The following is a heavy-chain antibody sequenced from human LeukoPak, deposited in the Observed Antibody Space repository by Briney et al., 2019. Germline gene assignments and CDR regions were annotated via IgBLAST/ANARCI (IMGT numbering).Heavy chain of an antibody. J-gene: IGHJ4*02. CDR2: ISSSSSTI. CDR1: GFTFSSYS. CDR3: ARAPPSVGLRFMEWLPTDY. V-gene: IGHV3-48*02. D-gene: IGHD3-3*01. Sequence: PGGSLRLSCAASGFTFSSYSMNWVRQAPVKGLEWVSYISSSSSTIYYADSVKGRFTISRDNAKNSLYLQMNSLRDEDTAVYYCARAPPSVGLRFMEWLPTDYWGQGTLVTVSS.